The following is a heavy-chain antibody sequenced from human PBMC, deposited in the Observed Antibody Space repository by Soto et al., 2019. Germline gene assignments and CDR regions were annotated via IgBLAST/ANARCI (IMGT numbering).Heavy chain of an antibody. Sequence: PSETLSLTCTVSGGSISSSSYYWGWIRQPPGKGLEWIGSIYYSGSTYYNQSLKSRVTISVDTSKNQFSLKLSSVTAADTAVYYCARSIVEVALGITNNWFDPWGQGTLVTVSS. CDR1: GGSISSSSYY. D-gene: IGHD5-12*01. CDR2: IYYSGST. CDR3: ARSIVEVALGITNNWFDP. J-gene: IGHJ5*02. V-gene: IGHV4-39*01.